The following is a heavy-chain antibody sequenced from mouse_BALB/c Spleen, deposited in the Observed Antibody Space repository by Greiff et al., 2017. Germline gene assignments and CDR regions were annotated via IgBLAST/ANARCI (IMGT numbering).Heavy chain of an antibody. V-gene: IGHV5-4*02. CDR2: ISDGGSYT. J-gene: IGHJ4*01. D-gene: IGHD2-14*01. Sequence: EVQGVESGGGLVKPGGSLKLSCAASGFTFSDYYMYWVRQTPEKRLEWVATISDGGSYTYYPDSVKGRFTISRDNAKNNLYLQMSSLKSEDTAMYYCARGAYYRYDGAMDYWGQGTSVTVSS. CDR1: GFTFSDYY. CDR3: ARGAYYRYDGAMDY.